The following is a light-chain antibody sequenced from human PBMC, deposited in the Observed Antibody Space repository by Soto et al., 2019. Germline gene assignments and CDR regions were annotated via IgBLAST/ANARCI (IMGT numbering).Light chain of an antibody. Sequence: QSALAQPASVSGSPGQSITISCTGTSSDVGGYDLVSWYQQNPGEAPKLMLYGVTQRPSGVSNRFSGSKSGNTASLTISGLQPEDEADYYCLSYTSANTRVFGGGTQLT. V-gene: IGLV2-14*02. CDR1: SSDVGGYDL. CDR2: GVT. J-gene: IGLJ3*02. CDR3: LSYTSANTRV.